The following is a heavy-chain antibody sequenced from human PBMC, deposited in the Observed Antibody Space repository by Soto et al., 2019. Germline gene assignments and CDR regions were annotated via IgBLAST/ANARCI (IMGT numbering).Heavy chain of an antibody. J-gene: IGHJ6*02. Sequence: PGGSLRLSCAASGFTFSNYGMYWVRQAPGKGLEWVAFISYDGSSKFYADPMKGRHTISRDNSKNTLYLQMNSLRAEDTAVYYCVKDGPNGTTTSSDYYGMDIWGQETTVTVSS. CDR3: VKDGPNGTTTSSDYYGMDI. CDR1: GFTFSNYG. D-gene: IGHD1-7*01. CDR2: ISYDGSSK. V-gene: IGHV3-30*18.